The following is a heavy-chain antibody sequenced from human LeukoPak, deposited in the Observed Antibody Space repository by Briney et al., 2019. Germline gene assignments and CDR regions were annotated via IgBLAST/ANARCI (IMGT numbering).Heavy chain of an antibody. CDR1: GFSVSGDY. D-gene: IGHD6-13*01. CDR2: IHGGGYT. Sequence: GGSLRLSCAASGFSVSGDYMTWVRQAPGKGLEWVSVIHGGGYTYYADPVKGRFTISRDTSKNTLHLQMNTLRPEDTAVYYCARLAYSGLLGDYWGQGTLVTVSP. J-gene: IGHJ4*02. CDR3: ARLAYSGLLGDY. V-gene: IGHV3-66*02.